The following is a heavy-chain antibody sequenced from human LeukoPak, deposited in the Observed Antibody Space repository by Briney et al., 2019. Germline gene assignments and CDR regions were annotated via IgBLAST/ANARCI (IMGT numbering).Heavy chain of an antibody. CDR2: IIPIFGTA. V-gene: IGHV1-69*05. Sequence: GASVKVSCKASGGTFSSYAISWVRQAPGQGLEWMGGIIPIFGTANYAQKFQGRVTITTDESTSTAYMELSSLRSEDTAVYYCARGRRCLLCPSSGYFDLWGRGTLVTVSS. J-gene: IGHJ2*01. CDR3: ARGRRCLLCPSSGYFDL. D-gene: IGHD3-10*01. CDR1: GGTFSSYA.